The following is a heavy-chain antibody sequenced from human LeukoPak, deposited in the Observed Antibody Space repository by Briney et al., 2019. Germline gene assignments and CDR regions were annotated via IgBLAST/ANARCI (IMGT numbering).Heavy chain of an antibody. CDR2: ISGSSSYI. Sequence: GGSLRLSCAASGFTFSSYSMNWVRQAPGKGLEWVSSISGSSSYINYADSVKGRFTISRDNAKNSLYLQMSSLRAEDTAVYYCARANYDSSGHYFDSWGQGTLVTVSS. V-gene: IGHV3-21*01. D-gene: IGHD3-22*01. CDR3: ARANYDSSGHYFDS. J-gene: IGHJ4*02. CDR1: GFTFSSYS.